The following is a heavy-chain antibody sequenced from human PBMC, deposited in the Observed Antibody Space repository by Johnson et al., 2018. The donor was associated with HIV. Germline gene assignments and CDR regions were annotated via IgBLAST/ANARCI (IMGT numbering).Heavy chain of an antibody. V-gene: IGHV3-53*04. J-gene: IGHJ3*02. CDR2: IYSGGST. D-gene: IGHD7-27*01. CDR1: GFTVSSNY. Sequence: MLLVESGGGLVKPGGSLRLSCAASGFTVSSNYMSWVRQAPGKGLEWVSVIYSGGSTYYADNSKNSLYLQLNSLRPEDTAVFYCAKDFLHGQYTGIFDTWGQGTVVTVSS. CDR3: AKDFLHGQYTGIFDT.